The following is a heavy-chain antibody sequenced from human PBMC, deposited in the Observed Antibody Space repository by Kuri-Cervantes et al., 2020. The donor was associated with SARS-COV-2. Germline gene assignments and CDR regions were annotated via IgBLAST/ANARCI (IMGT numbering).Heavy chain of an antibody. CDR3: ARGDVVVVDATSEYYVMDV. CDR2: INHSGST. V-gene: IGHV4-34*01. D-gene: IGHD2-15*01. J-gene: IGHJ6*02. CDR1: GGSLSGYY. Sequence: SETLSLTCAVYGGSLSGYYWSWIRQPPGKGLEWMGEINHSGSTNYNPSLKSRVPISVDTSKNQFSLKLSAVTAADTALYYCARGDVVVVDATSEYYVMDVWGQGTMVTVSS.